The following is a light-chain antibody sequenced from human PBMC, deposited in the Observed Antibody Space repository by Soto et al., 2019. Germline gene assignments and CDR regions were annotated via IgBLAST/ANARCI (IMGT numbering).Light chain of an antibody. CDR1: QSISSY. J-gene: IGKJ1*01. Sequence: DIQMTQSPSSLSASVGDRVTITCRASQSISSYLNWYQQKPGKAPKLLIYSASSLQSGVPSRFSGSGSGTDFTLTISSLQPEDFATYYCQQIYTLGQGTKVEIK. CDR3: QQIYT. CDR2: SAS. V-gene: IGKV1-39*01.